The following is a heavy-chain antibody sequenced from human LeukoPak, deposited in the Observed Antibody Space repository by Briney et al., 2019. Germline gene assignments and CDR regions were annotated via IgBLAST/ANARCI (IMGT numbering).Heavy chain of an antibody. CDR1: GFIVSMKY. D-gene: IGHD3-10*01. Sequence: GGSLRLSCAASGFIVSMKYMTWVRQAPGKGVEGVSVIFSGGTTYYADSVKGRFTVSRDNSKNMMYLQMNSLRAADAAVYYCARFSGPGMQHYYYYMDVWGTGTTVTVSS. CDR2: IFSGGTT. CDR3: ARFSGPGMQHYYYYMDV. J-gene: IGHJ6*03. V-gene: IGHV3-53*01.